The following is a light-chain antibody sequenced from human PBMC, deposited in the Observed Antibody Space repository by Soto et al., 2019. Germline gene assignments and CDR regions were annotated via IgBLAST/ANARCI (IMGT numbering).Light chain of an antibody. CDR3: AVWDDSLSGVV. J-gene: IGLJ3*02. CDR1: SPNIGTNF. V-gene: IGLV1-47*01. CDR2: GNN. Sequence: QSVLTQPPSASGTPRQTVTISSSGSSPNIGTNFVFWYPQLPGTAPKLLIYGNNPRPSGVPDRFSGSRSGTSASLAISGLRPEDEADYYCAVWDDSLSGVVFGGGTKLTVL.